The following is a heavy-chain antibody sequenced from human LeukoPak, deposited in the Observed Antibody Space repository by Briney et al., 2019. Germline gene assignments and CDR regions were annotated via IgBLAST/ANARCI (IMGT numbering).Heavy chain of an antibody. D-gene: IGHD2-2*01. J-gene: IGHJ6*03. CDR3: ASSGYCSSTSCLYYYYYYMDV. Sequence: SVKVSCKASGGTFSCYANSWVRQAPGQGLEWMGGIIPIFGTANYAQKFQGRVTITTDESTSTAYMELSSLRSEDTAVYYCASSGYCSSTSCLYYYYYYMDVWGKGTTVTVSS. V-gene: IGHV1-69*05. CDR1: GGTFSCYA. CDR2: IIPIFGTA.